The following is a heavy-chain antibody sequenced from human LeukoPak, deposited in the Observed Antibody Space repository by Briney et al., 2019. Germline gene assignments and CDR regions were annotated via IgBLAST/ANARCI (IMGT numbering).Heavy chain of an antibody. CDR2: VNPNSGGT. J-gene: IGHJ4*02. V-gene: IGHV1-2*04. CDR1: GCTFTGYY. Sequence: ASVKVSCKASGCTFTGYYMHWVRQAPGQGLEWMGWVNPNSGGTNYAQKFQGWVTMTRDTSISTAYMELSRLRSDDTAVYYCARGLGDYGDYDYWGQGTLVTVSS. CDR3: ARGLGDYGDYDY. D-gene: IGHD4-17*01.